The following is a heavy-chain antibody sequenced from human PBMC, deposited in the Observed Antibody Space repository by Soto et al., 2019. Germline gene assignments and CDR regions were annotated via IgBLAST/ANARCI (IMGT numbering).Heavy chain of an antibody. D-gene: IGHD5-12*01. CDR3: ARPDIVATLNDY. CDR1: GFTFSSYS. Sequence: EVQLVESGGGLVKPGGSLRLSCAASGFTFSSYSMNWVRQAPGKGLAWVSSISSSSSYIYYADSVKGRFTISRDNAKNSLYLQMNSLRAEDTAVYYCARPDIVATLNDYWDQGTLVTVSS. CDR2: ISSSSSYI. V-gene: IGHV3-21*01. J-gene: IGHJ4*02.